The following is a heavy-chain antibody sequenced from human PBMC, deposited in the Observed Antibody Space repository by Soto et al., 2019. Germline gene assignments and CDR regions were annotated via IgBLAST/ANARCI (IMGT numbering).Heavy chain of an antibody. J-gene: IGHJ4*02. D-gene: IGHD1-20*01. V-gene: IGHV1-3*05. CDR3: ARGITLPTPLDY. CDR1: GYTFTSYA. CDR2: INAGNGNT. Sequence: QVQVVQSGAEEKKPGASVKVSCKASGYTFTSYAIHWVRQAPGQRLEWMGWINAGNGNTKYSQKFQGRVTITRDTSASTAYMGLSSLRSEDTAVYYCARGITLPTPLDYWGQGTLVTVSS.